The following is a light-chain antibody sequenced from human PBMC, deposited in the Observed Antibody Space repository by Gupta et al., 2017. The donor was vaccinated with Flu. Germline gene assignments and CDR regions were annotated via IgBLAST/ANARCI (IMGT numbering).Light chain of an antibody. Sequence: QTVVTQEPSLSVSPGGTVTLTCGLSSGSVSTGYYPSWYQQAPGQAPRPLIYHTNSRSAGVPDRFSGSIRGNTAALTITGAQADDESDYYCVVYMGSGIWVFGGGTKVTVL. CDR2: HTN. J-gene: IGLJ2*01. CDR1: SGSVSTGYY. CDR3: VVYMGSGIWV. V-gene: IGLV8-61*01.